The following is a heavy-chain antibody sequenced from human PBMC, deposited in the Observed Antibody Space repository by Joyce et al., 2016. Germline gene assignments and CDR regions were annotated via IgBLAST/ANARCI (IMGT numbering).Heavy chain of an antibody. CDR1: GFSISSYE. CDR2: MSFAETKK. V-gene: IGHV3-30*18. J-gene: IGHJ4*02. Sequence: QVQLVESGGGVLQPGRSLRLSCAASGFSISSYEMHWVRQAPGKGLEWVALMSFAETKKYYADAVKGRFTISRDNSENTVYLQMNSLRAEDTAVYYCAKDFDYWGQGTLVTVSP. CDR3: AKDFDY.